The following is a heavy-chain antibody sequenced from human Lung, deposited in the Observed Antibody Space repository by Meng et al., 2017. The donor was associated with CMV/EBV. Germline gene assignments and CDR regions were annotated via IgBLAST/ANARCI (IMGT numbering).Heavy chain of an antibody. V-gene: IGHV1-8*01. J-gene: IGHJ6*02. CDR1: GYTFTSYD. Sequence: SVXVSXXASGYTFTSYDISWVRQAPGQGLEWMGWMNPNSGNTDTAHNFQGRVTMPRNTSISTAYMELSSLRSEDTAVYYCARAVYCIGTTCFFYPMDVGGQGTTVTVSS. D-gene: IGHD2-2*01. CDR3: ARAVYCIGTTCFFYPMDV. CDR2: MNPNSGNT.